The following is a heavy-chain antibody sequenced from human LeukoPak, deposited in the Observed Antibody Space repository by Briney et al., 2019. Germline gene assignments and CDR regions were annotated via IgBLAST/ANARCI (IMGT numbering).Heavy chain of an antibody. CDR2: IYYSGST. CDR1: GGSISSGDYY. J-gene: IGHJ4*02. V-gene: IGHV4-30-4*01. Sequence: KSSQTLSLTCTVSGGSISSGDYYWSWIRQPPGKGLEWIGYIYYSGSTYYNPSLKSRVTISVDTSKNQFSLKLSSVTAADTAVYYCARAGGSGSHFDYWGQGTLVTVSS. CDR3: ARAGGSGSHFDY. D-gene: IGHD6-19*01.